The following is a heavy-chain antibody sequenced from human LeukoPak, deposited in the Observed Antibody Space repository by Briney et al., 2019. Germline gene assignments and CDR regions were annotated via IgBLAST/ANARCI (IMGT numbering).Heavy chain of an antibody. V-gene: IGHV3-7*01. CDR3: AREGDGYNSPIDY. Sequence: SDRNYVESVRGLFTVSRNNAKNSLFLQMNSLRAEDTAVYYCAREGDGYNSPIDYWGQGTLVTVSS. CDR2: SDR. J-gene: IGHJ4*02. D-gene: IGHD5-24*01.